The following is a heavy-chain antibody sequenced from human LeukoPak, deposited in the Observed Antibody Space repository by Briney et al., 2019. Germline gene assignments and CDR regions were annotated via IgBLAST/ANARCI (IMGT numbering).Heavy chain of an antibody. D-gene: IGHD4-17*01. Sequence: SETLSLTCAVYGGSFSGYYWSWIRQPPGKGLEWIGYIYYNENTNYNPSLKSRVTISVDTSKNQFSLKLSSVTAADTAVYYCARGGSDYYNWFDPWGQGILVTVSS. CDR3: ARGGSDYYNWFDP. CDR1: GGSFSGYY. V-gene: IGHV4-59*01. CDR2: IYYNENT. J-gene: IGHJ5*02.